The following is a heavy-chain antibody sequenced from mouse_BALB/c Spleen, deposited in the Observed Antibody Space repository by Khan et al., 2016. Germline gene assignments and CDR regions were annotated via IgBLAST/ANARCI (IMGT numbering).Heavy chain of an antibody. Sequence: QVQLKESGPGLVAPSQSLSITCTVSGFSLTNSGVHWIRQPPGKGLEWLGVIWPGGSTDYNSALMSRLSITKDHFQNQVFLKMISLQTDDTAMYYCARYDQDYDAWFASWGQGTLVIVSA. V-gene: IGHV2-9*02. CDR3: ARYDQDYDAWFAS. D-gene: IGHD2-4*01. CDR1: GFSLTNSG. CDR2: IWPGGST. J-gene: IGHJ3*01.